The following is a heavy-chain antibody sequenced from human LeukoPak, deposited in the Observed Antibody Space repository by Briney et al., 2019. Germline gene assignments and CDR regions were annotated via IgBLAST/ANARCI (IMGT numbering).Heavy chain of an antibody. CDR2: ISVSGGVR. D-gene: IGHD2/OR15-2a*01. CDR1: GYPFSSYS. J-gene: IGHJ4*02. Sequence: GGSLRLSCVASGYPFSSYSMNWIRQAPGKGLEWLSYISVSGGVRSYADSVKGRFTISRDDARNSLYLQMNSLKDGDTAVYYCARDRGYFYDQLDYWGQGTLVTVSS. CDR3: ARDRGYFYDQLDY. V-gene: IGHV3-48*02.